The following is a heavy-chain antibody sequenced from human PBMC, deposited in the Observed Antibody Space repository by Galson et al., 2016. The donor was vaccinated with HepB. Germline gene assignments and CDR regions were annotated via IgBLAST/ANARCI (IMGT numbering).Heavy chain of an antibody. CDR2: FYYSATT. Sequence: ETLSLTCTVSGGSITSSYWSWIRQPPGKGVEWIGYFYYSATTNYNPSLKSRVTISIDTSKNQLSLQLSSVTAADTAMYFCARGGATYYYDTSGFYYFDYWGQGTLVTVSS. CDR1: GGSITSSY. J-gene: IGHJ4*02. V-gene: IGHV4-59*01. D-gene: IGHD3-22*01. CDR3: ARGGATYYYDTSGFYYFDY.